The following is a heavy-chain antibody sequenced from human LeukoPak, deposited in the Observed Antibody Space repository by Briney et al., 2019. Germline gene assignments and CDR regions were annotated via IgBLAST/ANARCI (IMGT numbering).Heavy chain of an antibody. J-gene: IGHJ4*02. D-gene: IGHD1-1*01. Sequence: PVGSLRLSCAASGCTFSHHWMHWVPQAPGKGLVWVSRINGDGSSTTYADSVRGRFAISRDNAKNTVYLQVNSLRAEDTAVYYCATTRTDFHFVCWGQGTLVTVSS. CDR2: INGDGSST. CDR1: GCTFSHHW. V-gene: IGHV3-74*01. CDR3: ATTRTDFHFVC.